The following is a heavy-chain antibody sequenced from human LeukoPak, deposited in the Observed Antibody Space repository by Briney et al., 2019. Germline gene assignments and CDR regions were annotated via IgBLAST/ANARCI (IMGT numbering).Heavy chain of an antibody. V-gene: IGHV1-8*01. CDR1: GYTFTSYD. CDR3: AREFVVVPAASNTDYYYYYMDV. CDR2: MNPNSGNT. J-gene: IGHJ6*03. D-gene: IGHD2-2*01. Sequence: ASVKVSCKASGYTFTSYDINWVRQATGQGLEWMGWMNPNSGNTGYAQKFQGRVTMTRNTPISTAYMELSSLRSEDTAVYYCAREFVVVPAASNTDYYYYYMDVWGKGTTVTVSS.